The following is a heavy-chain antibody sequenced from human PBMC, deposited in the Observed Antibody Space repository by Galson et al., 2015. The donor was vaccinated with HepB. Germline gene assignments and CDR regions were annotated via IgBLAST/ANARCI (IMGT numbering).Heavy chain of an antibody. J-gene: IGHJ2*01. CDR3: ARDEGYYRGYWYFDL. V-gene: IGHV3-53*01. CDR1: GFTVNSNY. CDR2: IYTGGAT. D-gene: IGHD1-26*01. Sequence: SLRLSCAASGFTVNSNYMTWVRQAPGKGLKWVSTIYTGGATFYADSVKGRFTISRDFSKNAVYLQMSSLRAEDTAMYYCARDEGYYRGYWYFDLWGRGSLVTVSS.